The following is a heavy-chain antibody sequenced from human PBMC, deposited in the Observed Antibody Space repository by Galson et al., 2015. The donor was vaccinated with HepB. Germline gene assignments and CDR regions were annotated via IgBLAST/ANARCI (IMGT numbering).Heavy chain of an antibody. CDR3: TRLGDLSGYSSC. V-gene: IGHV3-73*01. J-gene: IGHJ4*02. Sequence: SLRLSCAGSRFTFSGSAIHWVRQASGKGLEWIGRIGSKPNNYATAYTASVKGRFTISRDDSKNMAYLQMNRLRTEDTAVYYCTRLGDLSGYSSCWGQGTLVTVSS. CDR2: IGSKPNNYAT. CDR1: RFTFSGSA. D-gene: IGHD5-12*01.